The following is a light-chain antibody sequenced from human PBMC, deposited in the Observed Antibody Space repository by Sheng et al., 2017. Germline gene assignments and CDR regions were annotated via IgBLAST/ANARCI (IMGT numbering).Light chain of an antibody. CDR1: QSISSY. Sequence: DIQMTQSPSSLSASVGDRVTITCRASQSISSYLNWYQQKPGKAPKLLIYAASSLQSGVPSMFSGSGSGTDFTLTISSLQPEDFATYYCQQSYSTPRTFGQGTKVE. CDR2: AAS. V-gene: IGKV1-39*01. CDR3: QQSYSTPRT. J-gene: IGKJ1*01.